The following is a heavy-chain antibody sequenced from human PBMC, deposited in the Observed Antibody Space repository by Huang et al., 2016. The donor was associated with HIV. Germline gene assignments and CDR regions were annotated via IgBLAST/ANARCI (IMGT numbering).Heavy chain of an antibody. CDR2: SNPGKGNT. CDR1: GYNFTSRG. V-gene: IGHV1-3*01. CDR3: ASGQRMRESDIVATIPVS. J-gene: IGHJ5*02. Sequence: QVHLVQSGPEVKKPGASVKVSCKASGYNFTSRGLHWVRQAPGQRLEWMGYSNPGKGNTKYSPKVQDRVTLTRDISAITAYMQLSRLTSEDTAVYYCASGQRMRESDIVATIPVSWGQGALVTVSS. D-gene: IGHD5-12*01.